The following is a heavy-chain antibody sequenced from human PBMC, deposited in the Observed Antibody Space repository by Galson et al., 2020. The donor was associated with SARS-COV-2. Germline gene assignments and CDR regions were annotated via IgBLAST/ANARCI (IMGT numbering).Heavy chain of an antibody. CDR1: GFTFNNFG. CDR3: AKCQELFWLVGGGVPDY. CDR2: ISYEGSIK. D-gene: IGHD2-8*02. Sequence: GGSLRLSCAASGFTFNNFGMHWVRQAPGKGLEWVAVISYEGSIKYYADSLKGRFTISRDNSKKTLYLQMNSLIPEDTAVYYCAKCQELFWLVGGGVPDYWGQGTLVTVSS. J-gene: IGHJ4*02. V-gene: IGHV3-30*18.